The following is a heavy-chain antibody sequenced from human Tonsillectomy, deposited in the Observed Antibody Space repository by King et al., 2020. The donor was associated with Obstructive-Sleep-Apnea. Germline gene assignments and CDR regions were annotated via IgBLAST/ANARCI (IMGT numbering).Heavy chain of an antibody. J-gene: IGHJ4*02. CDR1: GFTFSSYA. CDR2: ISYDGSNK. CDR3: ARDQGYYDSSGYGFDY. D-gene: IGHD3-22*01. V-gene: IGHV3-30*04. Sequence: VQLVESGGGVVQPGRSLRLSCAASGFTFSSYAMHWVRQAPGKGLEWVAVISYDGSNKYYADSVKGRFTISRDNSKNTLYLHMNSLRAEDTAVYYCARDQGYYDSSGYGFDYWGQGTLVTVSS.